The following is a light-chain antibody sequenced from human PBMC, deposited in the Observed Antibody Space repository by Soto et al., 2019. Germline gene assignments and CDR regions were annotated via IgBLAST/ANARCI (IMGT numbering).Light chain of an antibody. V-gene: IGKV1-17*01. J-gene: IGKJ5*01. CDR2: AAS. CDR1: QSLLHSNGYNY. Sequence: MTHSPLSLPVTPGEPASISCRSSQSLLHSNGYNYLNWYQQKPGKAPEVLIYAASSLQSGVPSRFSGSGSGTEFTLTISSLQPEDFGTYYCLQHNSYPITFGQGTRLEIK. CDR3: LQHNSYPIT.